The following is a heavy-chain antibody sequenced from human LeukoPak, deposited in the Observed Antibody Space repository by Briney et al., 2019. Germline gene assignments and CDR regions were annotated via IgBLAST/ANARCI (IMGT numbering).Heavy chain of an antibody. Sequence: GGSLRLSCAASGFTFSSYWMSWVRQAPGKGLERVANIKQDGSEKYYVDSVKGRFTISRDNAKNSLYLQMNSLRAEDTAVHYCARGLVPAANDYYYMDVWGKGTTVTVSS. D-gene: IGHD2-2*01. J-gene: IGHJ6*03. V-gene: IGHV3-7*01. CDR2: IKQDGSEK. CDR3: ARGLVPAANDYYYMDV. CDR1: GFTFSSYW.